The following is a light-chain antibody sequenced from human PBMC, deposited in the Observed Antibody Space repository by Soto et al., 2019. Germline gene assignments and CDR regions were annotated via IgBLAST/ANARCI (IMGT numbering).Light chain of an antibody. J-gene: IGLJ1*01. CDR1: SSDVGSYNL. CDR3: CSYAGVGV. CDR2: EGS. V-gene: IGLV2-23*01. Sequence: QSVLTQPASVSGSPGQSIKISCTGTSSDVGSYNLVSWYQQHPGKAPKLMIYEGSKRPSGVSNRFSGSKSGNTASLTISGLQAEDEADYYCCSYAGVGVFGTGTKVTVL.